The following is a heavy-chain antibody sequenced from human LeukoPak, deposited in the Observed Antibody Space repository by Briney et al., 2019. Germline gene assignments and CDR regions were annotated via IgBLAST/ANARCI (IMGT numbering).Heavy chain of an antibody. D-gene: IGHD6-6*01. J-gene: IGHJ3*01. Sequence: GGSLRLSCAASGFTFSSYSMNWVRQAPGKGLEWVASINSDGSEGYYADVVKGRFTISRDNAKNSLYLQINSLRAEDTAVYYCARSSYSSSSSVWGQGTMVTVSS. V-gene: IGHV3-7*03. CDR3: ARSSYSSSSSV. CDR2: INSDGSEG. CDR1: GFTFSSYS.